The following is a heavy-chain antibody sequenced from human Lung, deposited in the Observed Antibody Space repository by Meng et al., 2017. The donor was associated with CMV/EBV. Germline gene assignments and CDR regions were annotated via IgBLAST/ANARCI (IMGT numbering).Heavy chain of an antibody. V-gene: IGHV3-7*01. CDR2: IKQDGSEK. CDR1: GFTFSSYW. CDR3: ARGYYYDSKVEHY. Sequence: GGSLRLXXAASGFTFSSYWMSWVRQAPGKGLEWVANIKQDGSEKYYVDSVKGRFTIPRDNAKNSLYLQMNSLRAEDTAVYYCARGYYYDSKVEHYWGQGTLVPVPS. J-gene: IGHJ4*02. D-gene: IGHD3-22*01.